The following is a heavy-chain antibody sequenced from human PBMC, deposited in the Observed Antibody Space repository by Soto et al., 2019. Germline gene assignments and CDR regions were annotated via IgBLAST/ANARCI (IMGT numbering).Heavy chain of an antibody. CDR1: GFIFNSYG. D-gene: IGHD5-12*01. CDR3: ARGVRGVATFAIGFGVDY. J-gene: IGHJ4*02. CDR2: ISYDGSNI. Sequence: QVQLVESGGGVVQPGRSLRLSCAASGFIFNSYGMHWIRQAPGKGLEWVAVISYDGSNIFYADSVKGRFTISRDNSNKTMYLQMNSLGVDDTAVYYCARGVRGVATFAIGFGVDYWGQGTLVTTSS. V-gene: IGHV3-30*03.